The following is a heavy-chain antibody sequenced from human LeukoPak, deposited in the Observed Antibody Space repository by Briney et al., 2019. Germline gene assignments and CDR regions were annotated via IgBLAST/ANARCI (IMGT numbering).Heavy chain of an antibody. V-gene: IGHV4-59*02. CDR2: AYDSGIS. Sequence: SETLSLTCTVSGGSVSNNHWSWLRQSTEKGLEWIGYAYDSGISNYNPSLESRVTLSVDTSKNQFSLRLTSVTAADTAVYFRARRAGTGTPVCFDYWGQGVLVTVSS. D-gene: IGHD6-19*01. J-gene: IGHJ4*02. CDR3: ARRAGTGTPVCFDY. CDR1: GGSVSNNH.